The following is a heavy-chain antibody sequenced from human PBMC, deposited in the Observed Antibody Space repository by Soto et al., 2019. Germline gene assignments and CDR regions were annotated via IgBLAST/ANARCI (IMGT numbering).Heavy chain of an antibody. J-gene: IGHJ4*02. V-gene: IGHV1-2*06. CDR2: INPNSGDT. CDR1: GYTFTGYY. D-gene: IGHD1-1*01. CDR3: AGDRPTGTDRESDY. Sequence: ASVKVSCKASGYTFTGYYIHWVRQAPGQGLEWVGRINPNSGDTNYAQRFQGRVTMTRDTSISTVYMELSRLRSDDTAVYYCAGDRPTGTDRESDYWGQGTLVTVSS.